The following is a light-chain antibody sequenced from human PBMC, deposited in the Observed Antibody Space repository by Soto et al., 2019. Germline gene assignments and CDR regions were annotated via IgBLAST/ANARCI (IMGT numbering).Light chain of an antibody. CDR3: QQYYTYWT. Sequence: DIQMTKSPSTLSASEGDRVTITCRASQSISSWLAWYQQKPGKAPKLLIYAASNLQSGVPSRFSGSGSGTEFTLTISSLQPDDFATYYCQQYYTYWTFGQGTKV. CDR1: QSISSW. V-gene: IGKV1-5*01. J-gene: IGKJ1*01. CDR2: AAS.